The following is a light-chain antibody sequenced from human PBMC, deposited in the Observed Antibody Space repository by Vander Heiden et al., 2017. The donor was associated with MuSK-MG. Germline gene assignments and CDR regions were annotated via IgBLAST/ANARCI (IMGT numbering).Light chain of an antibody. V-gene: IGLV3-10*01. Sequence: SYELTQPPSVSVTPGESARIPCSGEALSARYVNWYQQKAGQAPVLVIYEDRKRRSGIPDRFSGFNSGTTATLTISGAQVDDEADYHCFSTDRSSKQMIFGGGTRLTV. CDR2: EDR. CDR3: FSTDRSSKQMI. J-gene: IGLJ2*01. CDR1: ALSARY.